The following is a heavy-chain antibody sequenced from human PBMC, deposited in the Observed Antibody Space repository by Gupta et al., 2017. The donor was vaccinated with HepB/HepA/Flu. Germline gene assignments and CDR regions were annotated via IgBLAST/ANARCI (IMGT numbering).Heavy chain of an antibody. V-gene: IGHV3-23*01. Sequence: EVQLLESGGGLVQPGGPLGLSCAASGSPFRRNALSWVRQAPGKGLEWVSAISGSGGSTYYADSVKCRFTISRDNSKNTLYLQMNSLRAEDTAVYYCAKEAWNLFDYWGQGTLVTVSS. D-gene: IGHD1-1*01. CDR3: AKEAWNLFDY. CDR2: ISGSGGST. CDR1: GSPFRRNA. J-gene: IGHJ4*02.